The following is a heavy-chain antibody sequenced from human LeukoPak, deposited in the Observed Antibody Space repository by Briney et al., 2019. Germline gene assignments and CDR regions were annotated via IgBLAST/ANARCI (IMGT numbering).Heavy chain of an antibody. Sequence: GGSLRLSCAAFGFTLSSYAMSWVGQAPGKGREWVSVISDSGVSTYYADSVKGRFTISRDNSKNTLYLQMNSLRAEDTAVYYCAQRVYWFDPWGQGTLVTVSS. D-gene: IGHD3-16*01. V-gene: IGHV3-23*01. CDR1: GFTLSSYA. J-gene: IGHJ5*02. CDR3: AQRVYWFDP. CDR2: ISDSGVST.